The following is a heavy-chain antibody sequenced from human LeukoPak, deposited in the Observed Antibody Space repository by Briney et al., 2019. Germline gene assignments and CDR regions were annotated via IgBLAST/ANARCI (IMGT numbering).Heavy chain of an antibody. Sequence: GGSLRLSCAASGFTFSSYAMHWVRQAPGKGLEWVAVISYDGSNKYYADSVKGRFTIPRDNSKNTLYLQMNSLRAEDTAVYYCARVGYDSSSFAFDIWGQGTMVTVSS. CDR2: ISYDGSNK. D-gene: IGHD3-22*01. CDR3: ARVGYDSSSFAFDI. V-gene: IGHV3-30*04. J-gene: IGHJ3*02. CDR1: GFTFSSYA.